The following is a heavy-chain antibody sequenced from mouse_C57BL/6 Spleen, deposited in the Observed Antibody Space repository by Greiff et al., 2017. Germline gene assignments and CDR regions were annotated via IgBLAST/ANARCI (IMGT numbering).Heavy chain of an antibody. D-gene: IGHD1-1*01. CDR1: GYTFTSYG. Sequence: VKLVESGAELARPGASVKLSCKASGYTFTSYGISWVKQRTGQGLEWIGEIYPRSGNTYYNEKFKGKATLTADKSSSTAYMELRSLTSEDSAVYFCARRGDYYGSSYVYYAMDYWGQGTSVTVSS. V-gene: IGHV1-81*01. CDR3: ARRGDYYGSSYVYYAMDY. CDR2: IYPRSGNT. J-gene: IGHJ4*01.